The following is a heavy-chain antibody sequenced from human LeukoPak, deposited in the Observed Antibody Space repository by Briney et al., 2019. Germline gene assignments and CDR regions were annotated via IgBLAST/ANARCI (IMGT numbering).Heavy chain of an antibody. CDR3: ARDGTIFGEVKGNWFDP. D-gene: IGHD3-3*01. V-gene: IGHV4-34*01. CDR2: INHSGST. CDR1: GGSFSGYY. J-gene: IGHJ5*02. Sequence: SETLSLTCAVYGGSFSGYYWSWIRQPPGKGLEWIGEINHSGSTNYNPSLKSRVTISVDTSKNQFSLKLSSVTAADTAVYYCARDGTIFGEVKGNWFDPWGQGTLVTVSS.